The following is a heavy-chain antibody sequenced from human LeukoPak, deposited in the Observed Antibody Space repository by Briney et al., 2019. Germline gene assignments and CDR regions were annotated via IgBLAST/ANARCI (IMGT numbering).Heavy chain of an antibody. V-gene: IGHV4-59*08. Sequence: SETLSLTCTVSGGSISSYYWSWIRQPPGKGLEWIGYIYYSGSTNYNPSLKSRVTISVDTSKNQFSLKLSSVTAAGTAVYYCARQPYGDYDINFDYWGQGTLVTVSS. CDR2: IYYSGST. CDR3: ARQPYGDYDINFDY. CDR1: GGSISSYY. J-gene: IGHJ4*02. D-gene: IGHD4-17*01.